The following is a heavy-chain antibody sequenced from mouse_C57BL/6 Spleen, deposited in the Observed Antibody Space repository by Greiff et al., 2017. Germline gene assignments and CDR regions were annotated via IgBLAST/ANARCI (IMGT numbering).Heavy chain of an antibody. Sequence: QVQLKEPGAELVKPGASVKLSCKASGYTFTSYWMHWVKQRPGQGLEWIGMIHPNSGSTNYNEKFKSKATLTVDKSSSTAYMQLSSLTSEDSAVYYCARSRRDYDGPSFYFDYWGQGTTLTVSS. V-gene: IGHV1-64*01. J-gene: IGHJ2*01. CDR1: GYTFTSYW. CDR3: ARSRRDYDGPSFYFDY. CDR2: IHPNSGST. D-gene: IGHD2-4*01.